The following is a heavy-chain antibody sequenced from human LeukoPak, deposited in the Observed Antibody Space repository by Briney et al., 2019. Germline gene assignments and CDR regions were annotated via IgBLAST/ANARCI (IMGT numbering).Heavy chain of an antibody. J-gene: IGHJ4*02. Sequence: GGSLRLSCAASGFTFSSYSMNWVRQAPGKGLEWVSSISSSSSYIYYADSVKGRFTISRDNAKNSLYLQMNSLRAEDTAVYYCAREDYDSSGYLFDYWGQGTLVTVSS. CDR2: ISSSSSYI. CDR1: GFTFSSYS. D-gene: IGHD3-22*01. CDR3: AREDYDSSGYLFDY. V-gene: IGHV3-21*01.